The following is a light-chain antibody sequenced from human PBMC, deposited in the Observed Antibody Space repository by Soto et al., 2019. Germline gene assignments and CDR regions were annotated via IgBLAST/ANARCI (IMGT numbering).Light chain of an antibody. CDR2: ATS. Sequence: AIQMTQSPSSLSASVGDRVIITCRASQAIRNDLGWYQQKPGKAPKLLIHATSSLQSGVPSRFSGSGSGTDFTLTISSLQPEDFATYYCQQSYISLTFGQGTRLESK. CDR3: QQSYISLT. J-gene: IGKJ5*01. CDR1: QAIRND. V-gene: IGKV1-6*01.